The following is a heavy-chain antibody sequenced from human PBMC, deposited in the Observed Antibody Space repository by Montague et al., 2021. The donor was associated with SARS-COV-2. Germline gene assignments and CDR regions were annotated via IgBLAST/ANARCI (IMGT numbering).Heavy chain of an antibody. Sequence: SETLSLTCTVSGGSIRSSSFYWGWIRQPPGKGLEWIGSISSSGYTYYHPSLKSRVTIFVDTSKNQFSLKLSSVTAADTAVYYCARDYDDYLDFWGQGNLVTVSS. V-gene: IGHV4-39*01. CDR3: ARDYDDYLDF. D-gene: IGHD4-17*01. J-gene: IGHJ4*02. CDR1: GGSIRSSSFY. CDR2: ISSSGYT.